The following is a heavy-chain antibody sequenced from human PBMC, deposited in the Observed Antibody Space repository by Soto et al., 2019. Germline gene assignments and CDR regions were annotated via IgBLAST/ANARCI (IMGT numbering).Heavy chain of an antibody. CDR2: ISAYNGNT. J-gene: IGHJ4*02. Sequence: ASVKVSCKTSGYTFISYGISWVRQAPGQGLEWMGGISAYNGNTNYAQKLQGRVTMTTDTSTSTAYMELRSLRSDDTAVYYCARDHPHSYGVYYFDCWGQGTPVTVSS. CDR3: ARDHPHSYGVYYFDC. V-gene: IGHV1-18*01. CDR1: GYTFISYG. D-gene: IGHD5-18*01.